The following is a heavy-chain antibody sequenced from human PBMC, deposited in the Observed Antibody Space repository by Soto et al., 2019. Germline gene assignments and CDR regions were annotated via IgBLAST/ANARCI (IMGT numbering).Heavy chain of an antibody. CDR2: ISYDGSNK. D-gene: IGHD6-13*01. CDR1: GFTFSSYG. J-gene: IGHJ4*02. Sequence: RLSCAASGFTFSSYGMHWVRQAPGKGLEWVAVISYDGSNKYYADSVKGRFTISRDNSKNTLYLQMNSLRAEDTAVYYCAYGRPGIAAAGNSWGQGTLVTVSS. V-gene: IGHV3-30*03. CDR3: AYGRPGIAAAGNS.